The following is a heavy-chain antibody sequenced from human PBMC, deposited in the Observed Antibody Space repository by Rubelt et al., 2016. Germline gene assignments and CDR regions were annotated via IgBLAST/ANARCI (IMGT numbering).Heavy chain of an antibody. CDR3: AGLDVVVVAATVEDY. Sequence: VQLVESGGGLVQPGGSLRLSCAASGFTVSSNYMSWVRQAPGKGLEWIGEINHSGSTNYNPSLKSRVTISVDTSKNQFSLKLSSVTAADTAVYYCAGLDVVVVAATVEDYWGQGTLVTVSS. V-gene: IGHV4-34*08. CDR2: INHSGST. D-gene: IGHD2-15*01. J-gene: IGHJ4*02. CDR1: GFTVSSNY.